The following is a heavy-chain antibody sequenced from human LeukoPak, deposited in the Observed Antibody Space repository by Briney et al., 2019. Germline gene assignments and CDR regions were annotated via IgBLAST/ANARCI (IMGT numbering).Heavy chain of an antibody. CDR3: ASLRGDSSGYYLPFGY. CDR2: ISYDGSNK. D-gene: IGHD3-22*01. CDR1: GFTLSSYS. J-gene: IGHJ4*02. V-gene: IGHV3-30-3*01. Sequence: GGSLRLSCAASGFTLSSYSMHWVRPPPGKGRAWVAFISYDGSNKYYADSVKGLFTIFRNNTKKTLYLQMNSLRAEDTAVYYWASLRGDSSGYYLPFGYWGQGTLVTVS.